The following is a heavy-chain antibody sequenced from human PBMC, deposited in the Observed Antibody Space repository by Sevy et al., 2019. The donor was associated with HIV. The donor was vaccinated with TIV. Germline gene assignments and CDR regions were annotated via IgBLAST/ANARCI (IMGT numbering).Heavy chain of an antibody. CDR3: ARGRPGYSSSWPPPTVVTSPYYFDY. D-gene: IGHD6-13*01. Sequence: SETLSLTCAVYGGSFSGYYWSWIRQPPGKGLEWIGEINHSGSTNYNPSLKSRVTISVDTSKNQFSLRLSSVTAADTAVYYCARGRPGYSSSWPPPTVVTSPYYFDYWGQGTLVTVSS. CDR1: GGSFSGYY. CDR2: INHSGST. J-gene: IGHJ4*02. V-gene: IGHV4-34*01.